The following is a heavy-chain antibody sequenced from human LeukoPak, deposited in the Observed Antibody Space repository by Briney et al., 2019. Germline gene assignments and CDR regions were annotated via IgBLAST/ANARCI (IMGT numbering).Heavy chain of an antibody. D-gene: IGHD6-6*01. CDR2: IKQDGSEK. CDR3: ARDGTPVAARVGAHDY. Sequence: GGSLRLSCAASGFTFSSYWMSWVRQAPGKGLEWVANIKQDGSEKYYVDSVKGRFTISRDNAKNSLYLQMNSLRAEDTAVYYCARDGTPVAARVGAHDYWGQGTLVTVSS. CDR1: GFTFSSYW. J-gene: IGHJ4*02. V-gene: IGHV3-7*01.